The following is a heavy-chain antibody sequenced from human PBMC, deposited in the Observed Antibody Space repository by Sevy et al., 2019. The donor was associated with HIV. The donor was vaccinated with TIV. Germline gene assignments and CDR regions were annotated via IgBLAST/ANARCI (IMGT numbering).Heavy chain of an antibody. J-gene: IGHJ3*02. D-gene: IGHD2-2*01. CDR2: IYYSGST. V-gene: IGHV4-31*03. Sequence: SETLSLTCTVSGGSISSGGYYWSWIRQHPGKGPEWIGYIYYSGSTYYNPSLKSRVTISVDTSKNQFSLKLSSVTAADTAVYYCAREGGLKVVVNAFDIWGQGTMVTVSS. CDR1: GGSISSGGYY. CDR3: AREGGLKVVVNAFDI.